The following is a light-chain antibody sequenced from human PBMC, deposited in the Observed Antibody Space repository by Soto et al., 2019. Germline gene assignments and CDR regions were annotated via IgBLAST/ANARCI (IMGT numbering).Light chain of an antibody. J-gene: IGKJ4*01. CDR2: GAS. CDR3: QQYGSSPLT. CDR1: QSVSSN. V-gene: IGKV3-15*01. Sequence: EIVMTQSPATLSVSPGERATLSCRASQSVSSNLAWYQQKPGQAPRLLIYGASTRATGIPARFSGSGSGTEFTLTISSLQSEDFGVYYCQQYGSSPLTFGGGTKVDIK.